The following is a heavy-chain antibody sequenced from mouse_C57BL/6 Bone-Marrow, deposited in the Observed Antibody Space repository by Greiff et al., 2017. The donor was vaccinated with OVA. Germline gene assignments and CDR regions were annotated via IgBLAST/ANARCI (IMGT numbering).Heavy chain of an antibody. D-gene: IGHD2-3*01. Sequence: EVHLVESGGGLVQPKGSLKLSCAASGFSFNTYAMNWVRQAPGKGLEWVARIRSKSNNYATYYADSVKDRFTISRDDSESMLYLQMNNLKTEDTAMYYCVRPDGPSFAYWGQGTLVTVSA. CDR2: IRSKSNNYAT. CDR1: GFSFNTYA. J-gene: IGHJ3*01. CDR3: VRPDGPSFAY. V-gene: IGHV10-1*01.